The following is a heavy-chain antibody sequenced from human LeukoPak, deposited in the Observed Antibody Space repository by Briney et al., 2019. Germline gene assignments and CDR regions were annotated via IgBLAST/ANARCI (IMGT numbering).Heavy chain of an antibody. Sequence: GASVKVSCKASGYTFTSYGISWVRQAPGQGLEWMGWISAYNGNTNYAQKLQGRVTMTTDTSTSTAYMELRSLRSDDTAVYYCVRSLGARYCSSTSCPAWHYGMDVWGKGTKVTVSS. D-gene: IGHD2-2*01. V-gene: IGHV1-18*04. CDR2: ISAYNGNT. CDR1: GYTFTSYG. J-gene: IGHJ6*04. CDR3: VRSLGARYCSSTSCPAWHYGMDV.